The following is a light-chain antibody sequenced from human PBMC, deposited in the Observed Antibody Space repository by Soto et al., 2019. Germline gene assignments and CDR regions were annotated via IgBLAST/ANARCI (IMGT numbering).Light chain of an antibody. CDR1: QGISRS. CDR3: QQADTFPIT. V-gene: IGKV1D-12*01. Sequence: EIQITQSPSSLSASVGDRVTITCQASQGISRSLAWYQQKPGKAPKLLIYSASSLQSGVPSRFSGSGFGTDFTLTISSLQPEDFATYYCQQADTFPITSGQRTRLAIK. J-gene: IGKJ5*01. CDR2: SAS.